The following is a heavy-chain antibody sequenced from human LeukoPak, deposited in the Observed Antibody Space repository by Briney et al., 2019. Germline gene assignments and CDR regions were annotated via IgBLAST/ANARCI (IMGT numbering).Heavy chain of an antibody. Sequence: PSETLSLTCAVYGGSFSGYYWSWIRQPPGKGLEWIGEINHSRSTKYNPSLKSRVTISVDTSKNQFSLKLSSVTAADTAVYYCARDVGATPGYFDYWGQGTLVTVSS. D-gene: IGHD1-26*01. CDR2: INHSRST. CDR3: ARDVGATPGYFDY. CDR1: GGSFSGYY. V-gene: IGHV4-34*01. J-gene: IGHJ4*02.